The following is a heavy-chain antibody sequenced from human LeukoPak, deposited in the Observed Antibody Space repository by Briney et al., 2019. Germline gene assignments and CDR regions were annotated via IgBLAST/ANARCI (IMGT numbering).Heavy chain of an antibody. CDR3: ARGGITGTTTNIHRKYNWFDP. V-gene: IGHV1-8*01. D-gene: IGHD1-7*01. CDR2: MYLNRGNT. J-gene: IGHJ5*02. Sequence: GASVKVSCMASGYTFTSYIINWVRQTIGEGLEWMGWMYLNRGNTGYAQKFQGRVTMTRNTSISTAYMELSSLRSEDTAVYYCARGGITGTTTNIHRKYNWFDPWGQGTLVTVSS. CDR1: GYTFTSYI.